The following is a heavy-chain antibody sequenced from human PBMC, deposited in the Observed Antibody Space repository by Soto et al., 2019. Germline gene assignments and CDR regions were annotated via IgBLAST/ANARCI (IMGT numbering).Heavy chain of an antibody. J-gene: IGHJ4*02. CDR2: ISYDGSNK. CDR3: AKDGLTTVTVFSEYYFDY. Sequence: GGSLRLSCAASGFTFSSYGMHWVRQAPGKGLEWVAVISYDGSNKYYADSVKGRFTISRDNSKNTLYLQMNSLRAEDTAVYYCAKDGLTTVTVFSEYYFDYWGQGTLVTVSS. CDR1: GFTFSSYG. V-gene: IGHV3-30*18. D-gene: IGHD4-17*01.